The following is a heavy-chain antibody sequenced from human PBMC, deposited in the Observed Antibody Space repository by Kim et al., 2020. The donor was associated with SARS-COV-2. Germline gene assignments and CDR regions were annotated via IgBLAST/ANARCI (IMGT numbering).Heavy chain of an antibody. J-gene: IGHJ5*02. CDR3: ATITQYNWFDP. D-gene: IGHD5-12*01. Sequence: SETLSLTCTVSGYSISSGYYWGWIRQPPGKGLEWIGSIYHSGSTYYNPSLKSRVTISVDTSKNQFSLKLSSVTAADTAVYYCATITQYNWFDPWGQGTLVTVSS. CDR1: GYSISSGYY. V-gene: IGHV4-38-2*02. CDR2: IYHSGST.